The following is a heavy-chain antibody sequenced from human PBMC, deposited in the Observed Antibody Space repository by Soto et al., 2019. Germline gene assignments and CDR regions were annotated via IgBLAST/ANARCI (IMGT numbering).Heavy chain of an antibody. CDR2: ISAYNGNT. J-gene: IGHJ4*02. Sequence: QVQLVQSGAEVKKPGASVKVSCKASGYTFTSYGISWVRQAPGQGLEWMGWISAYNGNTNYAQKLQGRVTMTTDTXXSTAYMELRSLRSDDTAVHYCARLWGYGDYGEMGDWGQGTLVTVSS. D-gene: IGHD4-17*01. CDR3: ARLWGYGDYGEMGD. V-gene: IGHV1-18*01. CDR1: GYTFTSYG.